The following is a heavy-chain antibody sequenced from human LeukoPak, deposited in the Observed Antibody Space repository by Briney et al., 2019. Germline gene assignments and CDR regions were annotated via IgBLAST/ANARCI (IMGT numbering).Heavy chain of an antibody. V-gene: IGHV3-66*01. CDR1: GFTVSSNY. D-gene: IGHD6-19*01. CDR3: VRWLVKYAFDI. J-gene: IGHJ3*02. Sequence: GGSLRLSCAASGFTVSSNYMSWVRQAPGKGLEWVSVIYSGGSTYYADSVKGRFTISRDNSKNTLYLQMNSLRAEDTAVYYCVRWLVKYAFDIWGQGTMVTVSS. CDR2: IYSGGST.